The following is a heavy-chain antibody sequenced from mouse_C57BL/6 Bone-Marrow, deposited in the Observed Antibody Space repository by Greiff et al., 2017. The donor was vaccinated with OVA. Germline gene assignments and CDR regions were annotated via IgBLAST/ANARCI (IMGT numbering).Heavy chain of an antibody. CDR2: IYPGDGDT. V-gene: IGHV1-82*01. D-gene: IGHD2-3*01. J-gene: IGHJ2*01. Sequence: VQLQQSGPELVKPGASVKISCKASGYAFSSSWMNWVKQRPGKGLEWIGRIYPGDGDTNYNGKLKGKATLTADKSSSTAYMQLSSLTSEDSAVYFCGYEDYWGQGTTLTVSS. CDR1: GYAFSSSW. CDR3: GYEDY.